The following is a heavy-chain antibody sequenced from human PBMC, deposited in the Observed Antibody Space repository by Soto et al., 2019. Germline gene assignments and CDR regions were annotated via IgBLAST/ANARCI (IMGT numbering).Heavy chain of an antibody. D-gene: IGHD2-15*01. J-gene: IGHJ4*02. CDR2: IYYSGST. Sequence: SETLSLTCTVSGGSISSYYWSWIRQPPGKGLEWIGYIYYSGSTNYNPSLKSRVTISVDTSKNQFSLKLSSVTAADTAVYYCARGDIVVGDFDYWGQGTLVTVSS. CDR3: ARGDIVVGDFDY. V-gene: IGHV4-59*01. CDR1: GGSISSYY.